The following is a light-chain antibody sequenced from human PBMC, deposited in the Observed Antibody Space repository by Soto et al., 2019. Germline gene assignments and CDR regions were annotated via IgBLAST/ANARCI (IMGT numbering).Light chain of an antibody. CDR1: QSVSGW. CDR2: DAS. CDR3: QQYETCSGT. Sequence: DIQITKSPFTLSASVGDTVTVTCRASQSVSGWLAWYQQKPGEAPKLLIYDASALPRGVPSRFSGSGSGTKFTLTIASLQPDDFATYYCQQYETCSGTFGPGTKVDFK. J-gene: IGKJ1*01. V-gene: IGKV1-5*01.